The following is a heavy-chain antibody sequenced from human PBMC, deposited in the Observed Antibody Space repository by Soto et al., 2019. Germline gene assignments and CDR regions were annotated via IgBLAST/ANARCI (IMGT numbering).Heavy chain of an antibody. J-gene: IGHJ3*02. V-gene: IGHV1-8*01. D-gene: IGHD3-9*01. CDR1: GYTFTSYD. CDR3: ARLSSVLRYFDWLSSPRDAFDI. Sequence: ASAKVSCKASGYTFTSYDINWVRQATGQGLEWMGWMNPNSGNTGYAQKFQGRVTMTRNTSISTAYMELSSLRSEDTAVYYCARLSSVLRYFDWLSSPRDAFDIWGQGTMVTVSS. CDR2: MNPNSGNT.